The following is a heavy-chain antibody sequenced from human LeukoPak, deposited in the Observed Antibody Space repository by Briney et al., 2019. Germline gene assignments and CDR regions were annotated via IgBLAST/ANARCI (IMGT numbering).Heavy chain of an antibody. D-gene: IGHD3-9*01. Sequence: PGGSLRLSCAASGFTFSSYAMSWVRQAPGKGLEWVSAISGSGGSTYYADSVKGRFTISRDNSKNTLYLQMNSLRAEDTAVYYCANSGLRYFDWLFQRYGMDVWGQGTTVTVSS. CDR1: GFTFSSYA. J-gene: IGHJ6*02. V-gene: IGHV3-23*01. CDR2: ISGSGGST. CDR3: ANSGLRYFDWLFQRYGMDV.